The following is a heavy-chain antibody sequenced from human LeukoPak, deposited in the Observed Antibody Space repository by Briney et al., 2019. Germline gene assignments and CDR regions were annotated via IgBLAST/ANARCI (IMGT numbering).Heavy chain of an antibody. CDR1: RFTFSSYT. V-gene: IGHV3-23*01. CDR3: ARTGESHAFDI. CDR2: ISGSGDTT. J-gene: IGHJ3*02. D-gene: IGHD1-26*01. Sequence: GGSLRLSCAASRFTFSSYTMSWVRQAPGKGLEWVSAISGSGDTTYYTDSVKGRFTISRDNSKKTLYLEMNSLRVEDTAVYYCARTGESHAFDIWGQGTMVTVSS.